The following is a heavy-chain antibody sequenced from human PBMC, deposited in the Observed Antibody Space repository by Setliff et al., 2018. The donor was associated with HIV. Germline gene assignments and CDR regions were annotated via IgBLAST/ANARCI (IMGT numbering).Heavy chain of an antibody. CDR3: ARFSYGSVWPETDY. CDR2: MNPNSGNT. J-gene: IGHJ4*02. CDR1: GYTFTSCF. V-gene: IGHV1-8*02. D-gene: IGHD6-25*01. Sequence: ASVKVSCKASGYTFTSCFMHWVRQATGQGLEWMGWMNPNSGNTGYAQKFQGRVTMTRNTSISTAYMELSSLRSEDTAMYYCARFSYGSVWPETDYWGQGTLVTVSS.